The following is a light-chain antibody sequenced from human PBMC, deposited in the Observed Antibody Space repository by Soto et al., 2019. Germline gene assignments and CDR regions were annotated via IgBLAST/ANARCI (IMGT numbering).Light chain of an antibody. V-gene: IGLV1-44*01. CDR3: VAWDDSLNGYVV. CDR1: SSNIGSNT. Sequence: QSVLTQPPSASVTPGQRVTISCSGSSSNIGSNTVNWYQQLPGTAPKLVIYSNNQRPSGVPDRFSGSKSGTPASLAISGLQSEDEADYYCVAWDDSLNGYVVFGGGTKVTVL. J-gene: IGLJ2*01. CDR2: SNN.